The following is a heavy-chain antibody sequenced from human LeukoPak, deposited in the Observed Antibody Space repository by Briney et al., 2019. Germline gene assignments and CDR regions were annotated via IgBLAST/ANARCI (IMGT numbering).Heavy chain of an antibody. V-gene: IGHV1-18*01. D-gene: IGHD6-19*01. CDR2: ISAYNGNT. CDR1: GYTFTSYG. CDR3: ARVLLYSSGWSGSFDP. J-gene: IGHJ5*02. Sequence: ASVKVSCKASGYTFTSYGISWVRQAPGQGLEWMGWISAYNGNTNYAQKLQGRVTMTTDTSTSTAYMELRSLRSDDTAVYYCARVLLYSSGWSGSFDPWGQGTLVTVSS.